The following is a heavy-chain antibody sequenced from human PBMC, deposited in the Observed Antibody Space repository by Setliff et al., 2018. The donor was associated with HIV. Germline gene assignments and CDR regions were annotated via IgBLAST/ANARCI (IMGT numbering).Heavy chain of an antibody. J-gene: IGHJ4*02. V-gene: IGHV4-39*01. CDR2: ISYTGIT. CDR3: TRSLVVTAHLDY. CDR1: GGSISRGSYS. Sequence: SETLSLTCTVSGGSISRGSYSWGWIRQPPGKGLEWIGSISYTGITNYNPSLKSRVTISVDTSQNQFSLKLNSVTAADTAVYYCTRSLVVTAHLDYWGQGTLVTVSS. D-gene: IGHD2-21*02.